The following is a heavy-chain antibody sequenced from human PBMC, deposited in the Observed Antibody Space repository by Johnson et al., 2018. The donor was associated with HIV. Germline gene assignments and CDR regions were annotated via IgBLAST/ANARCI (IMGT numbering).Heavy chain of an antibody. V-gene: IGHV3-64*01. Sequence: VQLVESGGILVQPGGSLRLSCAASGFTFSSYTMHWVRQAPGKGLEYVSSISTNGGRTHYANSVKGRFTISRDNYKNTLYLQMNSLRAEDTAVYYCASLIAAAGDDAFDNWGQGTMVTVSS. D-gene: IGHD6-13*01. CDR2: ISTNGGRT. CDR1: GFTFSSYT. CDR3: ASLIAAAGDDAFDN. J-gene: IGHJ3*02.